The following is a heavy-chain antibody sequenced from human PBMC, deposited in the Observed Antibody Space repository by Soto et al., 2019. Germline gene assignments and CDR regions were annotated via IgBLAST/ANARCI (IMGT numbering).Heavy chain of an antibody. D-gene: IGHD6-13*01. V-gene: IGHV1-69*02. Sequence: QAQLVQSGAEVKKPGSSVKVSCKASGGTFSSYTISWVRQAPGQGLEWMGRVIPILGISNYAQKFQGRVTITADKSTSTPYMELSSLRSEDTTVYYCARSISPQQVSDYWGQGTLDTVSS. J-gene: IGHJ4*02. CDR1: GGTFSSYT. CDR2: VIPILGIS. CDR3: ARSISPQQVSDY.